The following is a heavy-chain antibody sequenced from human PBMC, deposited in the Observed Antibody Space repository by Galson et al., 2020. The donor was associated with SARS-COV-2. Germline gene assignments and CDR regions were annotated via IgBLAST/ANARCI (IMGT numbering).Heavy chain of an antibody. D-gene: IGHD2-8*01. V-gene: IGHV4-34*01. J-gene: IGHJ6*03. CDR1: GGSFSDYS. CDR2: ISHSGST. Sequence: SKTLSLTCAVYGGSFSDYSWTWVRQPPGKGLEWIGEISHSGSTNYSPPLKSRVFMSVDTSKNQFSLKLRSVTAADTAVYYCARGGSRPIMVFDYYYFYMDVWGKGTTVTVSS. CDR3: ARGGSRPIMVFDYYYFYMDV.